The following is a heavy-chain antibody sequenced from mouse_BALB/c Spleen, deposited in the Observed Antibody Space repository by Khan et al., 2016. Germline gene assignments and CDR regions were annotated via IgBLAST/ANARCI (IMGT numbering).Heavy chain of an antibody. J-gene: IGHJ1*01. D-gene: IGHD1-1*01. V-gene: IGHV3-2*02. CDR1: GYSITSDYA. Sequence: EVQLQESGPGLVKPSQSLSLTCTVSGYSITSDYAWNWIRQFPGNKLEWMGYIFYSGNTNYNPSLKSRISITRDTSKNQFFLQLSSVTTEDTATYYCVRQHYGNSFHWYFHVWGAGTTVTVSS. CDR3: VRQHYGNSFHWYFHV. CDR2: IFYSGNT.